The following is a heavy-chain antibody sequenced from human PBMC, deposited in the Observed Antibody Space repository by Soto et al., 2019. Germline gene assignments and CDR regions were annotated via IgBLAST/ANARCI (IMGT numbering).Heavy chain of an antibody. V-gene: IGHV1-18*01. CDR2: ISAYNGNT. Sequence: ASVKVSCKASGYTFTSYGISWVRQAPGQGLEWMGWISAYNGNTNYAQKLQGRVTMTTDTSTSTAYMELRSLRSDDTAVYYCARELDYHDSSGMVFQHWGQGTLVTVSS. J-gene: IGHJ1*01. CDR1: GYTFTSYG. CDR3: ARELDYHDSSGMVFQH. D-gene: IGHD3-22*01.